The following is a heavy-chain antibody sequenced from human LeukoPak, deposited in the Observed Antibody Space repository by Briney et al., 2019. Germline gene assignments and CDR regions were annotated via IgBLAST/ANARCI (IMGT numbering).Heavy chain of an antibody. CDR2: ISYDGSNK. J-gene: IGHJ3*02. Sequence: SGGSLGLSCAASGFTFRSYGMHWVRQAPGKGLEWVAVISYDGSNKYYADSVKGRFTISRDNSKNTLYLQMNSLRAEDTAVYYCAKDPNGDYIGAFDIWGQGTMVTVSS. V-gene: IGHV3-30*18. D-gene: IGHD4-17*01. CDR1: GFTFRSYG. CDR3: AKDPNGDYIGAFDI.